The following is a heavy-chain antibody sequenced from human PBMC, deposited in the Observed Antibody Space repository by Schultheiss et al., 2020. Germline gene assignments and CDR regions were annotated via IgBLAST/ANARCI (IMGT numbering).Heavy chain of an antibody. CDR2: IYSGGST. CDR3: AIDLGGATVTTGGLDY. Sequence: GGSLRLSCAASGFTVSSNYMSWVRQAPGKGLEWVSVIYSGGSTYYADSVKGRFTISRDNSKNTLYLQMNSLRAEDTAVYYCAIDLGGATVTTGGLDYWGQGTLVTVSS. J-gene: IGHJ4*02. D-gene: IGHD4-17*01. V-gene: IGHV3-53*01. CDR1: GFTVSSNY.